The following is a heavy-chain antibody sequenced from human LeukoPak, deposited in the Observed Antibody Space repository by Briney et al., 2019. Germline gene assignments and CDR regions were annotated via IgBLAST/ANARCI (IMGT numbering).Heavy chain of an antibody. D-gene: IGHD4/OR15-4a*01. V-gene: IGHV3-30*18. CDR1: GFTFSSYG. Sequence: PGGSLGLSCAASGFTFSSYGMHWVRQAPGKGLEWVAVISYDGSNKYYADSVKGRFTISRDNSKNTLYLQMNSLRAEDTAVYYCAKELRLSALTPTLDYWGQGTLVTVSS. CDR2: ISYDGSNK. J-gene: IGHJ4*02. CDR3: AKELRLSALTPTLDY.